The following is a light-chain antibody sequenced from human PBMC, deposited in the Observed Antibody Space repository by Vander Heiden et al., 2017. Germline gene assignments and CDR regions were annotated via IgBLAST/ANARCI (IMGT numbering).Light chain of an antibody. V-gene: IGKV4-1*01. CDR3: QQYYNTPIT. CDR1: QSVLYSSNNKNY. J-gene: IGKJ5*01. CDR2: WAS. Sequence: DIVLTQSLHSLALSLGERATINCRSSQSVLYSSNNKNYLAWYQQKPGQPPKLLIYWASTRESGVPDRFSGSGSGTDFTLTISSLQAEDVAVYYCQQYYNTPITFGQGTRLEIK.